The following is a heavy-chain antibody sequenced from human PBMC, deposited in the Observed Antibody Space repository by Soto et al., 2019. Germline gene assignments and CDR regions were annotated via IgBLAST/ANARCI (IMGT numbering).Heavy chain of an antibody. D-gene: IGHD4-4*01. V-gene: IGHV3-23*01. J-gene: IGHJ4*02. Sequence: GGSLRLSCAASGFTFSSYAMSWVRQAPGKGLEWVSAISGSGGSTYYADSVKGRFTISRDNSKNTLYLQMNSLRAEDTAVYYCAKDCGGYSNFPPGCDYWGQGTLVTVSS. CDR2: ISGSGGST. CDR1: GFTFSSYA. CDR3: AKDCGGYSNFPPGCDY.